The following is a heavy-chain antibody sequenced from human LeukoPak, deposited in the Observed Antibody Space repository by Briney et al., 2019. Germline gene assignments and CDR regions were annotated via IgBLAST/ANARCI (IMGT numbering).Heavy chain of an antibody. D-gene: IGHD4-23*01. CDR2: ISAYNGNT. Sequence: ASVKVSCKASGYTFTSYDISWVRQAPGQGLEWMGWISAYNGNTNYAQKLQGRVTMTTDTSTSTAYMELRSLRSDDTAVYYCARAFLGYYGGNSPFDYWGQGTLVTVSS. CDR3: ARAFLGYYGGNSPFDY. CDR1: GYTFTSYD. J-gene: IGHJ4*02. V-gene: IGHV1-18*01.